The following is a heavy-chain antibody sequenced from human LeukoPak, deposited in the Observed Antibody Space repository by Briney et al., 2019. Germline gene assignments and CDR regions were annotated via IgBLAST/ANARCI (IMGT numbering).Heavy chain of an antibody. J-gene: IGHJ5*02. D-gene: IGHD3-3*01. CDR1: GGSISSSSYY. Sequence: SETLSLTCTVSGGSISSSSYYWGWIRQPPGKGLEWIGSIYYSGSTYYNPSLKSRVTISVDTSKNQFSLKLSSVTAADTAVYYCDDFWSGYSGNWFDPWGQGTLVTVSS. CDR3: DDFWSGYSGNWFDP. V-gene: IGHV4-39*01. CDR2: IYYSGST.